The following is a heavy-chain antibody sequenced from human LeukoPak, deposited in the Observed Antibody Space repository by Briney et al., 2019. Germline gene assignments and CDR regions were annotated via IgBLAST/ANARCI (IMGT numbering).Heavy chain of an antibody. CDR2: VSHSGSS. J-gene: IGHJ5*02. V-gene: IGHV4-34*01. CDR1: GGPFRGFF. D-gene: IGHD4-23*01. Sequence: SETLSLTCAVYGGPFRGFFWSWIRQAPGKGLEWIGEVSHSGSSNYNPSLRSRISISLDTSKSQFSLKLTSVTAADSAVYYCARGIFYGGRNQYIWFDLWGQGTLVTVS. CDR3: ARGIFYGGRNQYIWFDL.